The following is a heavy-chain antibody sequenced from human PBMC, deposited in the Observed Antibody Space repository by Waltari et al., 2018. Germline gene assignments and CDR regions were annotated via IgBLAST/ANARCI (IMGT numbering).Heavy chain of an antibody. CDR1: GVSSTGSSHY. D-gene: IGHD3-16*02. V-gene: IGHV4-39*01. J-gene: IGHJ6*03. CDR3: ARLVYYSFYMDV. Sequence: QLQIQESGPALAKPSETLSVKCPVSGVSSTGSSHYCGWIRQPPGKGLKFLGSLHYSGLTYYNPSLRSRLTMSADMSENQFSLQLSSVTASDTAVYYCARLVYYSFYMDVWGKGTTVTVSS. CDR2: LHYSGLT.